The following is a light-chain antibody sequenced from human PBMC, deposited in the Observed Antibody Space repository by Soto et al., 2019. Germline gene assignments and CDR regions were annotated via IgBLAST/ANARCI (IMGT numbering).Light chain of an antibody. J-gene: IGLJ1*01. CDR1: SSDVGGYNY. Sequence: QSALTQPASVSGSPGQSITISCTGTSSDVGGYNYVSWYQHHPGKAPKLMVYDVTNRPSGVSDRFSGSKSGNTASLTISGLQAEDEADYYCSSYTSSNTYVFGTGTKVTV. V-gene: IGLV2-14*03. CDR2: DVT. CDR3: SSYTSSNTYV.